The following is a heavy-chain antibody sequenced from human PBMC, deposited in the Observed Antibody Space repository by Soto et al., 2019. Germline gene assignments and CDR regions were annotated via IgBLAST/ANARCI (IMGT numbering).Heavy chain of an antibody. CDR2: IWYDGSNK. V-gene: IGHV3-33*01. Sequence: GGSLRLSCAASGFTFSSYGMHWVRQAPGKGLEWVAVIWYDGSNKYYADSVKGRFTISRDNSKNTLYLQMNSLRAEDTAVYYCARDGFEGCSGGSCYSLPYYYYYYMDVWGKGTTVTVSS. J-gene: IGHJ6*03. CDR1: GFTFSSYG. D-gene: IGHD2-15*01. CDR3: ARDGFEGCSGGSCYSLPYYYYYYMDV.